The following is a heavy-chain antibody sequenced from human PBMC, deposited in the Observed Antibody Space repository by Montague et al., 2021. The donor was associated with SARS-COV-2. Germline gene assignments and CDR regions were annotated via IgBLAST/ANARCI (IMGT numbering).Heavy chain of an antibody. CDR1: GGSINSYY. J-gene: IGHJ3*02. V-gene: IGHV4-59*01. CDR3: ARVSDFWSGYYTAVGAFDI. D-gene: IGHD3-3*01. CDR2: IYYSGST. Sequence: SETLSLTCTVSGGSINSYYWSWIRQPPGKGLEWIGYIYYSGSTNYNPSLKSRVTISVDTSKNQFSLKLSSVTAADTAVYYCARVSDFWSGYYTAVGAFDIWGQGTMVTVSS.